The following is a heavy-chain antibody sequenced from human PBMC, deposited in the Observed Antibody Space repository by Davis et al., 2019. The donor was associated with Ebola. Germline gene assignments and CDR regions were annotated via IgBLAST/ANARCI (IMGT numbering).Heavy chain of an antibody. D-gene: IGHD2-15*01. J-gene: IGHJ4*02. CDR2: INSDGSST. CDR3: ASLVDGVPADY. Sequence: GESLKISCAASGFTFSSYWMHWVRQAPGKGLVWVSRINSDGSSTSYADSVKGRFTISRDNAKNTLYLQMNSLRAEDTAVYYYASLVDGVPADYWGQGTLVTVSS. CDR1: GFTFSSYW. V-gene: IGHV3-74*01.